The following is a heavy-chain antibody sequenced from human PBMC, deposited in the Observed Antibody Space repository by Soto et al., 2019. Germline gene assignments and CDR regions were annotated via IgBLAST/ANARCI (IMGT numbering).Heavy chain of an antibody. CDR3: AKGPRRYCSGGSCTVFDY. Sequence: EVQLVESGGGLVQPGRSLRLSCAASGFTFDDYAMHWVRQAPGKGLEWVSGISWNSGSIGYADSVKGRFTISRDNAKNSLYLQMNSLRAEHTALYYCAKGPRRYCSGGSCTVFDYWGQGTLVTVSS. CDR1: GFTFDDYA. V-gene: IGHV3-9*01. CDR2: ISWNSGSI. D-gene: IGHD2-15*01. J-gene: IGHJ4*02.